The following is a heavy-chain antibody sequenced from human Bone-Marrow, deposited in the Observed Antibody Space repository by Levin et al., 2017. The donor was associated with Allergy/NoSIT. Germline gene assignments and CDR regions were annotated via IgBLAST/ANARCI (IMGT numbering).Heavy chain of an antibody. D-gene: IGHD2-8*02. CDR1: GFTFSIYS. CDR2: ISSSGSDM. V-gene: IGHV3-21*01. J-gene: IGHJ3*02. CDR3: ARGIIGDVRVAHKEAFDI. Sequence: GGSLRLSYTVSGFTFSIYSINWVRQAPGKGLEWVSSISSSGSDMYYVDSVRGRFTIFRDNAKNSLTLQMNSLRAEDTAVYYCARGIIGDVRVAHKEAFDIWGQGTMVSVSS.